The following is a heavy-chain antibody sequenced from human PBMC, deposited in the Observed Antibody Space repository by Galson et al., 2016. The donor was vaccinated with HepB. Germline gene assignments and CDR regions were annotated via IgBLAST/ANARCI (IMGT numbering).Heavy chain of an antibody. J-gene: IGHJ5*02. CDR1: GFSISSHW. Sequence: SLRLSCAASGFSISSHWISWVRQTPGKGLEWVANIKQDGTEKYYVDSTRGRFTISRDNARNSLYLQMNSLRPDDTAVYYCVSQVYGDFGTWGQGTLVTVSS. CDR3: VSQVYGDFGT. D-gene: IGHD4-17*01. CDR2: IKQDGTEK. V-gene: IGHV3-7*01.